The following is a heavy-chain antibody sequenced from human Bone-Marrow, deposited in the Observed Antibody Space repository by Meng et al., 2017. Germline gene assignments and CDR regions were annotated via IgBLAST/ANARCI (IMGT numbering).Heavy chain of an antibody. V-gene: IGHV3-74*03. D-gene: IGHD2-2*01. CDR1: GFTFSSYN. CDR2: INTDASIT. Sequence: GGSLRLSCAASGFTFSSYNMHWVRQTPGEGLVWVSRINTDASITTYADSVKGRFTISRDDAKNTVYLQMNSLRAEDTAVYYCARDDCSSTSCYADAFDLWGQGTMVTVSS. CDR3: ARDDCSSTSCYADAFDL. J-gene: IGHJ3*01.